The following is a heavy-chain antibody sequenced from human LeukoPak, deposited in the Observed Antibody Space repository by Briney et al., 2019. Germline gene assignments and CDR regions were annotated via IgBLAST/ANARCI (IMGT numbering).Heavy chain of an antibody. CDR2: INPNSGGT. V-gene: IGHV1-2*02. D-gene: IGHD3-10*01. Sequence: ASVKVSCKASGYTFTGYYMHWVRQAPGQGLEWMGWINPNSGGTNYAQKFQGRVTMTRDTSISTAYMELSRLRPDDTAVYYCARQYFYYYYMDVWGKGTTVTISS. CDR1: GYTFTGYY. J-gene: IGHJ6*03. CDR3: ARQYFYYYYMDV.